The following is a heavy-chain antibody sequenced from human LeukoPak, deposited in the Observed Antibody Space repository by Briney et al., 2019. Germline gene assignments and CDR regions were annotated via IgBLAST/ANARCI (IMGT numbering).Heavy chain of an antibody. J-gene: IGHJ4*02. CDR3: AKGSGYTYGLYYFEY. V-gene: IGHV3-23*01. CDR2: IICNGSST. Sequence: GGSLRLSCAASGFTFGTYGMSWVRQAPGKGLEWVSSIICNGSSTYYADSVKGRFTISRDNSKNTLYLQMNSLRAEDTAVYYCAKGSGYTYGLYYFEYWGQGTLITVSS. D-gene: IGHD5-18*01. CDR1: GFTFGTYG.